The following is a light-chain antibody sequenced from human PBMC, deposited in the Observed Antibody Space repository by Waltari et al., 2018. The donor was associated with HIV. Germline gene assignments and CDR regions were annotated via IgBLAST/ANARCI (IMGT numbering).Light chain of an antibody. CDR2: DVI. CDR1: SSDVGGYNY. Sequence: QSALTQPPSASGSPGQSVTLSCTGTSSDVGGYNYVSWHQQHPGKAPKLMIYDVINRPSAVPARFSGSKSATTASLTVSGLQPEDEADYYCSSHAGSKVVFGGGTRLTVL. V-gene: IGLV2-8*01. CDR3: SSHAGSKVV. J-gene: IGLJ2*01.